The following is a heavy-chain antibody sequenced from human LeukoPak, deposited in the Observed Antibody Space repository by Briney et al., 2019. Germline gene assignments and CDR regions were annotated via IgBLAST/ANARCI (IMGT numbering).Heavy chain of an antibody. D-gene: IGHD1-14*01. CDR1: GFTFSSYS. J-gene: IGHJ4*02. V-gene: IGHV3-21*01. CDR3: ARDPGAYIDY. Sequence: PGGSLRLSCAASGFTFSSYSMNWVRQAPGKGLEWVSFISSSSSYIYYADSVKGRFTISRDNAKNSLYLQMNSLRAEDTAVYYCARDPGAYIDYWGQGTLVTVSS. CDR2: ISSSSSYI.